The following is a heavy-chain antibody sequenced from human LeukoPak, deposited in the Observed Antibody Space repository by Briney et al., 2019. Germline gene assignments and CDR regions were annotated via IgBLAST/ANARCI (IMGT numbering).Heavy chain of an antibody. Sequence: ASVKVSCKASGYTFTGYGISWVRQAPGQGLEWMGWISAYNGNTNYAQKLQGRVTMTTDTSTSTAYMELRSLRSDDTAVYYCARDAEGEYCSGGSCYYYYGMDVWGQGTTVTVSS. J-gene: IGHJ6*02. CDR2: ISAYNGNT. CDR3: ARDAEGEYCSGGSCYYYYGMDV. CDR1: GYTFTGYG. V-gene: IGHV1-18*01. D-gene: IGHD2-15*01.